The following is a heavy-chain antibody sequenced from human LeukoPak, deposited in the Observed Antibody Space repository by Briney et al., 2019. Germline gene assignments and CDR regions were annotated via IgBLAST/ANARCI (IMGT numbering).Heavy chain of an antibody. CDR1: GDSFSSNSAA. CDR3: ALGSRNNAFDV. D-gene: IGHD1-14*01. CDR2: TYYRSKWYN. J-gene: IGHJ3*01. V-gene: IGHV6-1*01. Sequence: SQTLSLTCAISGDSFSSNSAAWNWLRQSPSRGLEWLARTYYRSKWYNDYAVSVKSRITINPDTSKNLLSLQLNVVTPEDTAVYYCALGSRNNAFDVWGQGTMVTVSS.